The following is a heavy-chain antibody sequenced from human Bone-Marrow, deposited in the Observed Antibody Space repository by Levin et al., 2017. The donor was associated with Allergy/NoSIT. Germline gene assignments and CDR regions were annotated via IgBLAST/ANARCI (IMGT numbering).Heavy chain of an antibody. CDR1: GYTFTSYD. V-gene: IGHV1-8*01. D-gene: IGHD4-17*01. CDR2: MNPNSGNT. J-gene: IGHJ4*02. CDR3: ARGSYDSINDYGDIDY. Sequence: GGSLRLSCKASGYTFTSYDINWVRQATGQGLEWMGWMNPNSGNTGYAQKFQGRVTMTRNTSISTAYMELSSLRSEDTAVYYCARGSYDSINDYGDIDYWGQGTLVTVSS.